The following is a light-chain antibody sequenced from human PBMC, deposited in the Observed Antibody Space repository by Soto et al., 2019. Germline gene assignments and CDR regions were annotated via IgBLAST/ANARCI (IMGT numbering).Light chain of an antibody. J-gene: IGKJ1*01. CDR1: QSVSSSY. CDR3: QQYGSSQT. V-gene: IGKV3-20*01. Sequence: EIVLTQSPGTLSLSPGERATLSCRASQSVSSSYLVWYQQKPGQAPRLLIYGASSRATGIPDRFSGSGSGTDFTLTISRLAPEDFAVYYCQQYGSSQTFGQGTKVEIK. CDR2: GAS.